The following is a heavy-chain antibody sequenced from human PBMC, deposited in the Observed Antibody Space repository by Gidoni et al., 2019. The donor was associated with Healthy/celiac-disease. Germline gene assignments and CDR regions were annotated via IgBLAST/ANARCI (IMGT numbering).Heavy chain of an antibody. D-gene: IGHD3-22*01. CDR2: SNPSGGST. Sequence: QVQLVQSGAEVKKPRASVKVSCTPSGSTFTSYYLHWVRQAPGQGLEWMGISNPSGGSTSYAQKFQGRATMTRDTSTSTVYMELSSLRSEDTAVYYCARDREYYYDSSGYYSPGDYWGQGTLVTVSS. CDR1: GSTFTSYY. V-gene: IGHV1-46*01. CDR3: ARDREYYYDSSGYYSPGDY. J-gene: IGHJ4*02.